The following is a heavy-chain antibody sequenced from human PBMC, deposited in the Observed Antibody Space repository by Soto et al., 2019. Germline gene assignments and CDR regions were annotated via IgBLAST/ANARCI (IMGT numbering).Heavy chain of an antibody. CDR1: GLIFGDAW. V-gene: IGHV3-15*07. CDR3: TTNSGFDSFGAFRRH. D-gene: IGHD1-26*01. CDR2: IKSKRHGGAT. J-gene: IGHJ4*02. Sequence: PGGSLRLSCAASGLIFGDAWFNWVRQAPGKGLEWVGQIKSKRHGGATDYAAPVKGRFIISRDDSKDTLYLQINNLKTEDTAVFYCTTNSGFDSFGAFRRHWGQGTVVTVPQ.